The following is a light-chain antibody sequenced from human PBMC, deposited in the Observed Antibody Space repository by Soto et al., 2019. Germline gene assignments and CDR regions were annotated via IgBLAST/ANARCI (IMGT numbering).Light chain of an antibody. CDR3: PQYDNLPSYT. J-gene: IGKJ2*01. CDR1: QDISNY. Sequence: DIQMTQSPSSLSASVGDRVTITCQASQDISNYLNWYQQKPGKAPKLLIYDASNLETGVPSRFSGSGSGTHFTFTISSPQPEDIATYYCPQYDNLPSYTFGQGTKLEIK. V-gene: IGKV1-33*01. CDR2: DAS.